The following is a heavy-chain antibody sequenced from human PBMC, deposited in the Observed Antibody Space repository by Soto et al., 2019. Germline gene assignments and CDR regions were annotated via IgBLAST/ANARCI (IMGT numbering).Heavy chain of an antibody. CDR1: GGSISSCDYY. Sequence: PSETLYLTCTVSGGSISSCDYYWSWIRQPPGKGLEWIGYIYYSGSTYYNPSLKSRVTISVDTSKNQFSLKLSSVTAADTAVYYCARAIATAMVVFDYWGQGTLVTVSS. J-gene: IGHJ4*02. D-gene: IGHD5-18*01. CDR3: ARAIATAMVVFDY. CDR2: IYYSGST. V-gene: IGHV4-30-4*01.